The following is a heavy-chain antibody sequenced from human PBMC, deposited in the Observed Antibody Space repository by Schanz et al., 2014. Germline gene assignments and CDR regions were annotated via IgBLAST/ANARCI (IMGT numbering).Heavy chain of an antibody. CDR2: LSGSGGST. CDR3: AREQIMAAAGLVDY. CDR1: GFTFSSYG. D-gene: IGHD6-13*01. V-gene: IGHV3-23*04. Sequence: VQLVESGGGVVQFGRSLRLSCAASGFTFSSYGMHWVRQAPGRGLEWVSALSGSGGSTYYADSVKGRFTISRDNSKNTLYLQMNSLRAEDTAVYYCAREQIMAAAGLVDYWGHGTLVTVSS. J-gene: IGHJ4*01.